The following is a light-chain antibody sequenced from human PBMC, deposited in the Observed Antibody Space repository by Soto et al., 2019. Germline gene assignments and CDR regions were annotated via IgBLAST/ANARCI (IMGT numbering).Light chain of an antibody. V-gene: IGKV3-20*01. J-gene: IGKJ1*01. CDR3: QQYESFRT. CDR2: GAS. Sequence: EIVLTQSPGTLSLSPGERATLSCRASQSVSSRFLAWYQQKPGQAPKVLIYGASTRATGIPDRFSGSGSGTDFALTISRLEPEDFAVYYCQQYESFRTFGQGTKVEMK. CDR1: QSVSSRF.